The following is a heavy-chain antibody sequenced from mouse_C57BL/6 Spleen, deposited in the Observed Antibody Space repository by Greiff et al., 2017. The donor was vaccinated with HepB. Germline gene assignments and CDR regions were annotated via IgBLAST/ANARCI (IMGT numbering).Heavy chain of an antibody. CDR2: ISSGSSTI. V-gene: IGHV5-17*01. D-gene: IGHD2-4*01. CDR1: GFTFSDYG. Sequence: DVKLVESGGGLVKPGGSLKLSCAASGFTFSDYGMHWVRQAPEKGLEWVAYISSGSSTIYYADTVKGRFTISRDNAKNTLFLQMTSLRSEDTAMYYCANYDYDQGVAYWGQGTLVTVSA. CDR3: ANYDYDQGVAY. J-gene: IGHJ3*01.